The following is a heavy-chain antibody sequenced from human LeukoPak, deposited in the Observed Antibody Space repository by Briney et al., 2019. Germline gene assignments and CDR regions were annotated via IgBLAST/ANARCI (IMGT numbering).Heavy chain of an antibody. CDR2: IYHSGST. CDR3: ARGIIVGATWGENYNCFDP. Sequence: SETLSLTCTVSGGSISSNNYYWGWLRQPSGKGREWIGSIYHSGSTYYNPSLKSRVTISVDTSKNQFSLKLSSVTAADTAVYYCARGIIVGATWGENYNCFDPWGQGTLVTVSS. D-gene: IGHD1-26*01. CDR1: GGSISSNNYY. J-gene: IGHJ5*02. V-gene: IGHV4-39*07.